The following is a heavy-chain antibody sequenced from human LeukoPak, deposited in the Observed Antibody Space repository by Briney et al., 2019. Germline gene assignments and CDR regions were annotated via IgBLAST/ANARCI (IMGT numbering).Heavy chain of an antibody. CDR1: GYTFTSYG. V-gene: IGHV1-18*01. Sequence: GASVKVSCKASGYTFTSYGISWVRQAPGQGLEWMGWISAYNGNTNYAQKLQGRVTMTTDTSTSTAYMELRSLRSDDTAVYYCARSTYYYGSAVRYYYGMDVWGQGTTVTVSS. J-gene: IGHJ6*02. D-gene: IGHD3-10*01. CDR2: ISAYNGNT. CDR3: ARSTYYYGSAVRYYYGMDV.